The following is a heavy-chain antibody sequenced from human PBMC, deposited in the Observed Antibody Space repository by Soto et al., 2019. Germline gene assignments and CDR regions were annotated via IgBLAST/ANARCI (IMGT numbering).Heavy chain of an antibody. Sequence: SVKVSCKASGGTFSSYAFNWVRQAPGQGLEWMGGIIPIFATASNAQKFQGRVTITADESTSTAYMELSRLRSADTAVYYCAIGPYSYDSIGYAGTFEIWGPGTTVTLSS. CDR3: AIGPYSYDSIGYAGTFEI. CDR1: GGTFSSYA. D-gene: IGHD3-22*01. J-gene: IGHJ3*02. V-gene: IGHV1-69*13. CDR2: IIPIFATA.